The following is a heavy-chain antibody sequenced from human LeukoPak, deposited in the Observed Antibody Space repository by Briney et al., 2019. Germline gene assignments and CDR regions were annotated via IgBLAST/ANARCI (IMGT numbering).Heavy chain of an antibody. Sequence: GSLRLSCAASGFTFSNYWMHWVRQAPGKGLVWVSRIDSDGKSTNYADSVKGRFTISRDNAKNTLYLQMNSLRVEDTAVYYCVRDKEVVTGIGWFDPWGQGTLVTVSS. CDR1: GFTFSNYW. V-gene: IGHV3-74*01. D-gene: IGHD2-21*02. CDR3: VRDKEVVTGIGWFDP. J-gene: IGHJ5*02. CDR2: IDSDGKST.